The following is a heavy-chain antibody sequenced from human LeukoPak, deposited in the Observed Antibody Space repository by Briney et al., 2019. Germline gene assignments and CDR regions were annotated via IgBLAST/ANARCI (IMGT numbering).Heavy chain of an antibody. Sequence: PGGSLRLSCAASGFTFSSYAMHWVRQAPGKGLEWVAVISYDGSNKYYADSVKGRFTISRDNSKNTLYLQMNSLRAEDTAVYYCARVERWLQRAYYYGMDVWGQGTTVTVSS. CDR2: ISYDGSNK. V-gene: IGHV3-30-3*01. CDR1: GFTFSSYA. J-gene: IGHJ6*02. D-gene: IGHD5-24*01. CDR3: ARVERWLQRAYYYGMDV.